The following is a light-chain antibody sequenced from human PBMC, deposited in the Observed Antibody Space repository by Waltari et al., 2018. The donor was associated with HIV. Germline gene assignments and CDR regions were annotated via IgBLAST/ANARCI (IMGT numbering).Light chain of an antibody. J-gene: IGKJ4*01. CDR3: QQRANWLT. CDR1: QSVSRS. CDR2: DTS. Sequence: EIVLAQSPATLFLSPGERAPLSCRASQSVSRSLAWYQQKPGQAPRLLFYDTSYRTAGVPARFGASGSETNFTLTISSLEPEDFAIYYCQQRANWLTFGGGTKVQIK. V-gene: IGKV3-11*01.